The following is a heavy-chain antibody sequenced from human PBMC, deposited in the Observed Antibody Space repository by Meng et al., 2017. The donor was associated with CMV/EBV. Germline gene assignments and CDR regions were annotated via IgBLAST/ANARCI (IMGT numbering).Heavy chain of an antibody. CDR3: ARGYYYDSSGYSNWFDP. D-gene: IGHD3-22*01. CDR1: GFTFSTYE. Sequence: GESLKISCAASGFTFSTYEMNWVRRAPGKGLEWVSYISSAGNTIYYADSVKGRFTITRDNAKNSLFLQMNSLRAEDTAVYYCARGYYYDSSGYSNWFDPWGQGTLVTVSS. CDR2: ISSAGNTI. V-gene: IGHV3-48*03. J-gene: IGHJ5*02.